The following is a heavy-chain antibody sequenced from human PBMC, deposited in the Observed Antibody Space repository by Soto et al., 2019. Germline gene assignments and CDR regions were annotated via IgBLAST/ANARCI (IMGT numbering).Heavy chain of an antibody. CDR1: GFTFRSYA. CDR2: ISGSGGST. J-gene: IGHJ4*02. Sequence: EVQLLESGGGLVQPGGSLRLSCAASGFTFRSYAMSWVRQAPGKGLEWVSGISGSGGSTYYADSVKGRFTISRDNSKNTLDLQMNSLRSEDTAVYYCAKGWEYFDYWGQGTLVTVSS. D-gene: IGHD1-26*01. CDR3: AKGWEYFDY. V-gene: IGHV3-23*01.